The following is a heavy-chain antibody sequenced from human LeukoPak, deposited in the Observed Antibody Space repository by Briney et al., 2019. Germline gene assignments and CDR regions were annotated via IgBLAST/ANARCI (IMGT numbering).Heavy chain of an antibody. D-gene: IGHD3-10*02. CDR2: LSPSGGIT. V-gene: IGHV3-23*01. Sequence: GGSLRLSCAASGFTYSRYWMHWVRQVPGKGLEWVSALSPSGGITYYEDSVKGRFTISRDNSKNTLYLQMNSLSAEDTAVYYCAKGVNYFVLEYWGQGTLVTISS. CDR3: AKGVNYFVLEY. CDR1: GFTYSRYW. J-gene: IGHJ4*02.